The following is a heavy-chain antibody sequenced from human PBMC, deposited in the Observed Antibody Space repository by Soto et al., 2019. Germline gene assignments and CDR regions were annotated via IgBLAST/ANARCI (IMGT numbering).Heavy chain of an antibody. CDR1: GFTFSSYG. CDR2: ISYDGSNK. Sequence: GGSLRLSCAASGFTFSSYGMHWVRQAPGKGLEWVAVISYDGSNKYYADSVKGRFTISRDNSKNTLYLQMNSLRAEDTAVYYCAKGSDPFLWYDSSGYSGRQYYFDYWGQGTLVTVSS. D-gene: IGHD3-22*01. CDR3: AKGSDPFLWYDSSGYSGRQYYFDY. V-gene: IGHV3-30*18. J-gene: IGHJ4*02.